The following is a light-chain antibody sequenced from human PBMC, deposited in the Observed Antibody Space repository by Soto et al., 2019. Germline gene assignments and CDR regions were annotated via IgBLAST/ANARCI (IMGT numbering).Light chain of an antibody. CDR2: DAS. V-gene: IGKV1-33*01. J-gene: IGKJ3*01. CDR1: QDISNY. CDR3: QQYDNLPT. Sequence: DIQMTQSPSSLSASVGDRVTITCQASQDISNYLNWYQQKPGKAPKLLIYDASNLETGVPSRFSGSGSGTDFTFTISSLQPEDIATYYCQQYDNLPTCRPGTKVDIK.